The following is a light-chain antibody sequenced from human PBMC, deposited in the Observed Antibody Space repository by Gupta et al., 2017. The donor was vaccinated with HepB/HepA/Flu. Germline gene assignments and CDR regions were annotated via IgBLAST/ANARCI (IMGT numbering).Light chain of an antibody. V-gene: IGKV6-21*01. CDR2: YAS. CDR3: HQSSSLPYT. Sequence: EIVLTQSPEFQSVTPKEKVTITCRASESVGGSLHWYQQKPDQSPKLLIRYASQSFPGVPSRFSGSGSGTDFTLTINGLEAEDAATYYCHQSSSLPYTFGQGTKLEIK. CDR1: ESVGGS. J-gene: IGKJ2*01.